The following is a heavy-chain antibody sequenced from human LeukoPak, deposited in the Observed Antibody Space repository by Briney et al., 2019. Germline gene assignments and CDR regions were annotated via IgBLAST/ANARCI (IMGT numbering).Heavy chain of an antibody. V-gene: IGHV4-39*02. CDR2: IYYSGST. CDR3: AKDHIVATRIAVAHAY. Sequence: SETLSLTCTVSGGSISSSSYYWGWIRQPPGKGLEWIGSIYYSGSTYYNPSLKSRVTISVDTSKNQFSLKLSSVTAADTAVYYCAKDHIVATRIAVAHAYWGQGTLVTVSS. J-gene: IGHJ4*02. D-gene: IGHD5-12*01. CDR1: GGSISSSSYY.